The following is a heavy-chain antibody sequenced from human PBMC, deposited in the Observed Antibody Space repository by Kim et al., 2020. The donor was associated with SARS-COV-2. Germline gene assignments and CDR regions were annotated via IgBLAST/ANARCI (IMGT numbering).Heavy chain of an antibody. CDR2: IKSKTDGGTT. D-gene: IGHD2-2*01. Sequence: GGSLRLSCAASGFTFSNAWMSWVRQAPGKGLEWVGRIKSKTDGGTTDYAAPVKGRFTISRDDSKNTLYLQMNSLKTEDTAVYYCTTSSPVVPAASYYYGMDVWGQGTTVTVSS. CDR1: GFTFSNAW. V-gene: IGHV3-15*01. J-gene: IGHJ6*02. CDR3: TTSSPVVPAASYYYGMDV.